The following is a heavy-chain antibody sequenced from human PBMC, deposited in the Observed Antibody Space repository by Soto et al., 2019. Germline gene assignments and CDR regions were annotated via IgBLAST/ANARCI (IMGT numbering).Heavy chain of an antibody. CDR3: ARGYCSSTSCYWGYYYYGMDV. V-gene: IGHV3-33*01. CDR1: GFTFSSYG. Sequence: GGSLRLSCAASGFTFSSYGMHWVRQAPGKGLEWVAVIWYDGSNKYYADSVKGRFTISRDNSKNTLYLQMNSLRAEDTAVYYCARGYCSSTSCYWGYYYYGMDVWGQGTTVTASS. D-gene: IGHD2-2*01. CDR2: IWYDGSNK. J-gene: IGHJ6*02.